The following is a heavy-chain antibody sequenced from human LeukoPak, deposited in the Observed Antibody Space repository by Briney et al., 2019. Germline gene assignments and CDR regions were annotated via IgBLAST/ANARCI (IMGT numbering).Heavy chain of an antibody. Sequence: ASAKVSCKASGYSFIDYYIHWVRQAPGQGLEWMGWVNPHSGGTKFAQKFQGRATMTRDTSINTAYMEVSSLRSDDTAVYYCARDIGDYYGSGSYWLLWGQGTLVTVAS. CDR1: GYSFIDYY. D-gene: IGHD3-10*01. CDR3: ARDIGDYYGSGSYWLL. V-gene: IGHV1-2*02. CDR2: VNPHSGGT. J-gene: IGHJ4*02.